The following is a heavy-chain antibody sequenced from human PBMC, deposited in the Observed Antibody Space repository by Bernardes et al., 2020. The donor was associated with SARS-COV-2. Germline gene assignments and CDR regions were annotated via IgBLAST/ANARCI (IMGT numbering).Heavy chain of an antibody. J-gene: IGHJ4*02. CDR2: ISYDGRTI. D-gene: IGHD1-26*01. CDR1: GFSFSSYW. Sequence: GGSLRLSCAASGFSFSSYWMHWVRQVPGKGLVWVSRISYDGRTIDYADSVKGRFTISRDNAKNTLYLQMNSLRAEDTAVYYCARRVSGDGYYYFDSWGQGTLVSVSS. V-gene: IGHV3-74*01. CDR3: ARRVSGDGYYYFDS.